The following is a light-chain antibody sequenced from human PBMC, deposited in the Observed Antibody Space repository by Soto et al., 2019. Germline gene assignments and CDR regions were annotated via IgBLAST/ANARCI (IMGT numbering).Light chain of an antibody. CDR1: QSIGDT. CDR3: QQGHSTPYT. CDR2: GAS. Sequence: EIVMTQSPATLSVSPGGRATLSCRASQSIGDTLAWYQQKPGQAPRLLIYGASSRVTGFPARFSGSGSGTDFTLTMSGLQPEDFASYYCQQGHSTPYTFGQGTKVDIK. J-gene: IGKJ2*01. V-gene: IGKV3-15*01.